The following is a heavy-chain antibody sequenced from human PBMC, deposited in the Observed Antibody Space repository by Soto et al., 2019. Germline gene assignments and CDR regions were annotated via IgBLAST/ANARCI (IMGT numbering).Heavy chain of an antibody. CDR3: GRGLPTTGFDY. D-gene: IGHD5-12*01. V-gene: IGHV3-72*01. J-gene: IGHJ4*02. CDR1: GFTFSDHY. Sequence: EVQLVESGGGLVQPGGSLRLSCAASGFTFSDHYMDWVRQSPGKGLEWVGRSRNKARSYTTDYAASVIGRFTISRDDSKSSVYLQMNSLKTEDTAVYYCGRGLPTTGFDYWGQGILVTVSS. CDR2: SRNKARSYTT.